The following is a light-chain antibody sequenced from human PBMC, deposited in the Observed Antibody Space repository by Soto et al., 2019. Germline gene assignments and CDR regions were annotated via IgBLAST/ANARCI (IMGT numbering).Light chain of an antibody. Sequence: DIQMTQSPSTLSASVGDRVTIACRASQSVSKWLAWSQQKPGQAPNLLNYDASTLQSGVPPRFSGSGSGTEFTLTVSSLQPDDFATYYCQQYARYWTFGQGTKVEVK. V-gene: IGKV1-5*01. CDR3: QQYARYWT. CDR2: DAS. CDR1: QSVSKW. J-gene: IGKJ1*01.